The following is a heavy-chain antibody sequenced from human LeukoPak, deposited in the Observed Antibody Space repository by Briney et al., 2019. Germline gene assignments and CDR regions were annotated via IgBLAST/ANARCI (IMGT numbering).Heavy chain of an antibody. J-gene: IGHJ4*02. CDR3: ARDASAYY. CDR2: IYSGGST. V-gene: IGHV3-53*01. CDR1: GFTVSSNY. D-gene: IGHD3-3*01. Sequence: SGGSLRLSCAASGFTVSSNYMSWVRQAPGKGLEWVSVIYSGGSTYYADSVKGRFTISRDNAKRSLYLQMDSLRAEDTAVYYCARDASAYYWGQGTLVTVSS.